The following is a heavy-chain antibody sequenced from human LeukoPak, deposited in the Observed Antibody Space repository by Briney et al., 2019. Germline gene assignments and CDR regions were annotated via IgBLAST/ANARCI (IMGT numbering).Heavy chain of an antibody. CDR2: IIPILGIA. D-gene: IGHD3-3*01. CDR1: GGTFSSYA. Sequence: SVNVSCKASGGTFSSYAISWVRQAPGQGLEWMGRIIPILGIANYAQKFQGRVTITADKSTSTAYMELSSLRSEDTAVYYCARDPHFGSDDYWGQGTLVTVSS. J-gene: IGHJ4*02. V-gene: IGHV1-69*04. CDR3: ARDPHFGSDDY.